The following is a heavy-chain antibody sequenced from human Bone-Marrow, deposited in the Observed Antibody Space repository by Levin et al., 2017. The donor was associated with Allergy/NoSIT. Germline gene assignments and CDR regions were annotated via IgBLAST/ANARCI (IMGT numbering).Heavy chain of an antibody. D-gene: IGHD3-16*01. CDR2: INGDGSSTVNSDGIRT. CDR3: SSLGMM. CDR1: GFTFSDFW. J-gene: IGHJ4*02. Sequence: PGGSLRLSCAGSGFTFSDFWMYWVRQAPGKGLVWVSRINGDGSSTVNSDGIRTPYADSVKGRFTISRDNSKNTLHLQMNTLRPDDTAMYYCSSLGMMGGQGTLVTVSS. V-gene: IGHV3-74*03.